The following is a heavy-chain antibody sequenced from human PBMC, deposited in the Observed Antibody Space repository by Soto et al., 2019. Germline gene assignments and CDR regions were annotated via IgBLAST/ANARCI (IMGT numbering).Heavy chain of an antibody. Sequence: ASVKVSCKASGGTFSSYTISWVRQAPGQGLEWMGRISAYNGNTNYAQKLQGRVTMTTDTSTSTAYMELRSLRSDDTAVYYCARPYYDILTGYYGGGHYGMDVWGQGTTVTVSS. V-gene: IGHV1-18*01. CDR1: GGTFSSYT. J-gene: IGHJ6*02. D-gene: IGHD3-9*01. CDR3: ARPYYDILTGYYGGGHYGMDV. CDR2: ISAYNGNT.